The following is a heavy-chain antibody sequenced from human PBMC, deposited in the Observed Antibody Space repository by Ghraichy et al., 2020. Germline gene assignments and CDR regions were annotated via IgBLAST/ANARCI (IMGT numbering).Heavy chain of an antibody. Sequence: SVKVSCKASGGTFDTYSIAWVRQAPGQGLEWMGRIIPIFGITTYAQKFQDRVTITADTSTNTAYMDLSRLRSEDTAVYYCAREWPGEMATFSATYFFDHWGQGTLVSVSS. CDR2: IIPIFGIT. CDR3: AREWPGEMATFSATYFFDH. J-gene: IGHJ4*02. V-gene: IGHV1-69*04. CDR1: GGTFDTYS. D-gene: IGHD5-24*01.